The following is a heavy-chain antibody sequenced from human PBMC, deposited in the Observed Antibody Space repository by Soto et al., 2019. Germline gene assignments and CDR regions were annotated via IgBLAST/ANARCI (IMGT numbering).Heavy chain of an antibody. CDR1: GGSFSGYY. CDR3: ARAHTVATLFDWSKRGWSKFDY. CDR2: INNSGST. Sequence: QVQLHQWGAGRLKPSETLSLTCAVYGGSFSGYYWSWVRQSPGRGLEWIGEINNSGSTEYNSSLKSRLTISVDTSKNQFSLRLTSVTAADTAVYYCARAHTVATLFDWSKRGWSKFDYWGLGTLVTVSS. V-gene: IGHV4-34*01. J-gene: IGHJ4*02. D-gene: IGHD2-21*01.